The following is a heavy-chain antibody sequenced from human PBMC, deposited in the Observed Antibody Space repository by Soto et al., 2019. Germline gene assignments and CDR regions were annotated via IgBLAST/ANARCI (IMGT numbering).Heavy chain of an antibody. V-gene: IGHV4-39*01. CDR2: IYYSGST. CDR1: GGSISSSSYY. J-gene: IGHJ3*02. CDR3: AIQGVWNVGLDAFDI. D-gene: IGHD1-1*01. Sequence: QLQLQESGPGLVKPSETLSLTCTVSGGSISSSSYYWGWIRQPPGKGLEWIGSIYYSGSTYYNPSLKLRGTLSVDTSKNQFSLKLSSVAAADTAVYYCAIQGVWNVGLDAFDIWGQGTMVTVSS.